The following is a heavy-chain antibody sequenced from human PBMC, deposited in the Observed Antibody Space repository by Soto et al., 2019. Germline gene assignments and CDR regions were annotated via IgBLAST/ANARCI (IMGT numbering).Heavy chain of an antibody. Sequence: SVKVSCKGSGFTFTSSAVQWVRQARGQRLEWIGWIVVGSGNTNYAQKFQERVTITRDMSTSTDYMELSSMRSHDTAVYYWLDITIFGVVITGFWGQXTLVTVSS. J-gene: IGHJ4*02. V-gene: IGHV1-58*01. CDR3: LDITIFGVVITGF. D-gene: IGHD3-3*01. CDR1: GFTFTSSA. CDR2: IVVGSGNT.